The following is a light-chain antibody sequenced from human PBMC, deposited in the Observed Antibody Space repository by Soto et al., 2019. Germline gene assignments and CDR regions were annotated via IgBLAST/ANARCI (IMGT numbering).Light chain of an antibody. CDR1: YSVGTTY. V-gene: IGKV3-11*01. J-gene: IGKJ1*01. CDR3: PQQTGRSPAWT. CDR2: DGS. Sequence: EIVLTQSQGTLSLSPVARACLXPRPRYSVGTTYSSGYQQKPGQPPRVLLSDGSNRGTRGPASFSGRGSATPFFLTVSSSQTAEFAVVYWPQQTGRSPAWTFGQGTKVDIK.